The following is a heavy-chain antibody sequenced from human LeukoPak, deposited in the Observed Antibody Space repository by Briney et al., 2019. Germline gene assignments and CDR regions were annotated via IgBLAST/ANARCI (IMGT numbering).Heavy chain of an antibody. CDR3: TRDQGRRDGWYYYNYMDV. Sequence: GGSLRLSCTASGFTFGDYTMSWVPQAPGKGLGWLGFIRIKAYGGTTEYAASVKGKFTISRDDSKSIAYLQMNSLKTEDTAVYYCTRDQGRRDGWYYYNYMDVWGKGTTVTVSS. CDR2: IRIKAYGGTT. J-gene: IGHJ6*03. D-gene: IGHD5-24*01. CDR1: GFTFGDYT. V-gene: IGHV3-49*04.